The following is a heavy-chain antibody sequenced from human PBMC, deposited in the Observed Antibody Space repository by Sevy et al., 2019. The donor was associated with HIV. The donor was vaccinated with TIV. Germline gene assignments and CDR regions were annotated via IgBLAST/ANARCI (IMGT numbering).Heavy chain of an antibody. CDR2: IYNGGST. V-gene: IGHV3-53*01. J-gene: IGHJ6*02. CDR1: GFTVSSNY. D-gene: IGHD3-16*01. Sequence: GGSLRLSCAASGFTVSSNYMSWVRQAPGKGLEWVSVIYNGGSTYYSDSVKGRFTISRDNSKNTLYLQMNSLRAEDTAVYYCARDGADFYGMDVWGQGTTVTVSS. CDR3: ARDGADFYGMDV.